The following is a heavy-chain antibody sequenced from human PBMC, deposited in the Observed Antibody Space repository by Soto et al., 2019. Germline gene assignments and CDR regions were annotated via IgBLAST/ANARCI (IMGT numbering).Heavy chain of an antibody. CDR2: INAGNGNT. CDR3: ARGGSLYWYFDL. D-gene: IGHD1-26*01. V-gene: IGHV1-3*01. Sequence: QVQLVQSGAEVKKPGASVKVSCKASEYTFTSYAMHWVRQAPGQRLEWMGWINAGNGNTKYSQNFQGRVTITRDTSASTAYMELSSLRSEDTAVYYCARGGSLYWYFDLWGRGTLVTVSS. J-gene: IGHJ2*01. CDR1: EYTFTSYA.